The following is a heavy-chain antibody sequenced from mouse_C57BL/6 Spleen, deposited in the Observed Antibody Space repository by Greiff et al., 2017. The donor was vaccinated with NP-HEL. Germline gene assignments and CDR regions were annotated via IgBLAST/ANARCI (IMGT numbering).Heavy chain of an antibody. J-gene: IGHJ4*01. CDR3: ARERDGYFVPSYAMDY. CDR1: GYTFTDYY. V-gene: IGHV1-76*01. CDR2: IYPGSGNT. Sequence: VQLQQSGAELVRPGASVKLSCKASGYTFTDYYINWVKQRPGQGLEWIARIYPGSGNTYYNEKFKGKATLTAEKSSSTAYMQLSSLTSEDSAVYFCARERDGYFVPSYAMDYWGQGTSVTVSS. D-gene: IGHD2-3*01.